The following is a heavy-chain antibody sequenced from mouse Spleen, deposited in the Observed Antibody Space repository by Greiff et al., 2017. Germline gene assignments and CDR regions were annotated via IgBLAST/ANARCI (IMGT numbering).Heavy chain of an antibody. D-gene: IGHD2-3*01. Sequence: VQLQQSGTVLARPGASVKMSCKTSGYTFTSYWMHWVKQRPGQGLEWIGAIYPGNSDTSYNQKFKGKAKLTAVTSASTAYMELSSLTNEDSAVYYCTKVRRDGYYYFDYWGQGTTLTVSS. CDR3: TKVRRDGYYYFDY. CDR2: IYPGNSDT. V-gene: IGHV1-5*01. J-gene: IGHJ2*01. CDR1: GYTFTSYW.